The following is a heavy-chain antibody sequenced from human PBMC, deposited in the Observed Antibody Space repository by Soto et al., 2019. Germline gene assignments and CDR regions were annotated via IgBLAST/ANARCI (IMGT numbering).Heavy chain of an antibody. CDR3: SVVLVAATENDY. Sequence: QVQLVQSGAEVKKPGSSVKVSCKASGGTFSSYAISWVRQAPGQGLEWMGGIIPIFGTANYAQKFQGRVTITADESTSTSDMELSSLRSEDTAVYYCSVVLVAATENDYWGQGTLVIVSS. CDR1: GGTFSSYA. CDR2: IIPIFGTA. J-gene: IGHJ4*02. D-gene: IGHD2-15*01. V-gene: IGHV1-69*12.